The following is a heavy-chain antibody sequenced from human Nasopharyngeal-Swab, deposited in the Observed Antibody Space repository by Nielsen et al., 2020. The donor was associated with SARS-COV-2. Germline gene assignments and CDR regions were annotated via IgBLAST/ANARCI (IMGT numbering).Heavy chain of an antibody. CDR2: IGTAGYT. CDR1: GFTFSSYD. Sequence: GESLKISCAASGFTFSSYDMHWVRQATGKGLEWVSAIGTAGYTYYPGSVKGRFTISRENAKNSLYLQMNSLRAGDTAVYYCARSRDDILTGYSFDYWGQGTLVTVSS. J-gene: IGHJ4*02. CDR3: ARSRDDILTGYSFDY. V-gene: IGHV3-13*01. D-gene: IGHD3-9*01.